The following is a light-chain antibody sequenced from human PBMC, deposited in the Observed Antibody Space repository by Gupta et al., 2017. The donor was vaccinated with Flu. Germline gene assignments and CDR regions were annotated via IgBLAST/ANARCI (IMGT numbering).Light chain of an antibody. J-gene: IGLJ3*02. CDR2: SNN. V-gene: IGLV1-44*01. Sequence: QTVLTQPPSASGTPGQGVTISCSGSSSNIGSNTVNWYQQLPGTAPKLLIYSNNQRPSGVPDRFSGSKSGTSASLAISGLRSEDEADYYCAAWDDSLNGWVFGGGTKLTVL. CDR3: AAWDDSLNGWV. CDR1: SSNIGSNT.